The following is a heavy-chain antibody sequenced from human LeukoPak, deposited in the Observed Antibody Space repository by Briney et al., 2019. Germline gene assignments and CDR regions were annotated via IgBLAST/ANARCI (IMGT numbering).Heavy chain of an antibody. D-gene: IGHD6-13*01. CDR3: AKDRYSGLNTIDY. Sequence: QPGRSLRLSCAASGFTFSSYGMHWVRQAPGKGLEWVAVISYDGSYKFYADSVKGRFTISRDNSKSTLYLQMNSLRAEDTAVYYCAKDRYSGLNTIDYSGQRTLVTVSS. CDR2: ISYDGSYK. J-gene: IGHJ4*02. CDR1: GFTFSSYG. V-gene: IGHV3-30*18.